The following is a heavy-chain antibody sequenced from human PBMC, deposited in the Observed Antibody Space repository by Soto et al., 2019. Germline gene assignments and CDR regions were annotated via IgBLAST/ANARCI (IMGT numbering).Heavy chain of an antibody. CDR1: GYNFASNH. CDR3: ARDRFGSWTFDY. CDR2: IHPTDGST. J-gene: IGHJ4*02. V-gene: IGHV1-46*01. D-gene: IGHD6-13*01. Sequence: QVQLVQSGAEVREPGASVKVSCKASGYNFASNHMHWVRQTPGQGLEWMGIIHPTDGSTSYAQKFRGRVTLTRDTPTNKDYMELSGLTSEDTAVYYCARDRFGSWTFDYWGQGTLVTVSS.